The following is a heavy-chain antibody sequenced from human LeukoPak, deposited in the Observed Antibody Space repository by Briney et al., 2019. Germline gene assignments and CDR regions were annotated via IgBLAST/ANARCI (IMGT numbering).Heavy chain of an antibody. D-gene: IGHD6-19*01. Sequence: GGSLRLSSAASGFAFSFYPTSWLRQPPGKGLEWVSTINTNSGTTSYAASVRGRFTISRDNSKNTLYLQVNPLRADDTATYYCAKPISGGLAVTADWFHPWGQGTLVVVSS. J-gene: IGHJ5*01. V-gene: IGHV3-23*01. CDR1: GFAFSFYP. CDR3: AKPISGGLAVTADWFHP. CDR2: INTNSGTT.